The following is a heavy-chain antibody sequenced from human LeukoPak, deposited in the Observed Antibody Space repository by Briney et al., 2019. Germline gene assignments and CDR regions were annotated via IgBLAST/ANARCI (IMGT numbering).Heavy chain of an antibody. CDR3: ARGLITMVRGVKRGWFDP. CDR2: INHSGST. D-gene: IGHD3-10*01. J-gene: IGHJ5*02. Sequence: SETLSLTCAVYGGSFSGYYWSWIRQPPGKGLEWIGEINHSGSTNYNPSLKSRVTISVDTYKNQFSLKLSSVTAADTAVYYCARGLITMVRGVKRGWFDPWGQGTLVTVSS. V-gene: IGHV4-34*01. CDR1: GGSFSGYY.